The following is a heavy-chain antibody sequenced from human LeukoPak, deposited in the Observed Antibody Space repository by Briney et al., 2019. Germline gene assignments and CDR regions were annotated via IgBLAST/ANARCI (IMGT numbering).Heavy chain of an antibody. J-gene: IGHJ4*02. CDR3: ASHSSGWYGDY. Sequence: GGSLRLSCAASGFTFSSYGMHWVRQAPGKGLEWVAVISYDGSNKYYADSVKGRFTISRDNSKNTLYLQMNSLRAEDTAVYYCASHSSGWYGDYWGQGTLVTVSS. CDR2: ISYDGSNK. CDR1: GFTFSSYG. D-gene: IGHD6-19*01. V-gene: IGHV3-30*03.